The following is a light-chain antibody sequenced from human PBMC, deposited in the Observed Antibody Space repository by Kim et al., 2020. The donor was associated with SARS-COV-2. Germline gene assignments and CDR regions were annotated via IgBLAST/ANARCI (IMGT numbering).Light chain of an antibody. CDR3: SSYTSSSTVV. CDR1: SSDVGSYNR. J-gene: IGLJ2*01. Sequence: PSVTLSCTGTSSDVGSYNRVSSYQQPPGTAPKLMIYEVSNRPSGVPDRFSGSKSGNTASLTISGLQAEDEADYYCSSYTSSSTVVFGGGTQLTVL. CDR2: EVS. V-gene: IGLV2-18*02.